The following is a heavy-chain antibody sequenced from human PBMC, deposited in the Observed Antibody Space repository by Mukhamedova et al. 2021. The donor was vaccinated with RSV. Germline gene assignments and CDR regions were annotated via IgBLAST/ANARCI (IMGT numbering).Heavy chain of an antibody. CDR3: ARGGRLPSAMLGYYYMDV. V-gene: IGHV3-21*01. D-gene: IGHD2-2*01. J-gene: IGHJ6*03. Sequence: GKGLEWVSSISSSSSYKYYADSVKGRFTISRDNAMYLQMDSLRAEDTAVYYCARGGRLPSAMLGYYYMDVWGKGTTVTVSS. CDR2: ISSSSSYK.